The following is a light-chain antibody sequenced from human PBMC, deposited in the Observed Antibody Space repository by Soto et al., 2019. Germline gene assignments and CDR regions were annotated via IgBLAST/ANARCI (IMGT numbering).Light chain of an antibody. V-gene: IGKV3-15*01. Sequence: EIVMTQSPATLSVSPGERATLSCRASQSVRSNLAWYQQKPGKAPRLLIYDASTRATGIPARFSGSGSGTELTLTISSLQSEDFSVYYCQQYNNWPPLTFGGGTKVEIK. CDR1: QSVRSN. CDR2: DAS. J-gene: IGKJ4*01. CDR3: QQYNNWPPLT.